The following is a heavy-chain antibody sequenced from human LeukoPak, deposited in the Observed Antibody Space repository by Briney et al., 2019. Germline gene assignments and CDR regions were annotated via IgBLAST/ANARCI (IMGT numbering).Heavy chain of an antibody. Sequence: QSGGSLRLSCAASGFTFSSYGMHWVRQAPGKGLEWVAVISYDGSNKYYADSVKGRFTISRDNSKNTLYLQMNSLRAEDTAVYYCAKDNSRYWNWFDPWGQGTLVTVSS. D-gene: IGHD4-23*01. CDR3: AKDNSRYWNWFDP. V-gene: IGHV3-30*18. CDR2: ISYDGSNK. J-gene: IGHJ5*02. CDR1: GFTFSSYG.